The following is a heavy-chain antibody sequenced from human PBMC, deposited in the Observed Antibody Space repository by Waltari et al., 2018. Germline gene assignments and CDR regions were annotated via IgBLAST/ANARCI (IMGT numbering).Heavy chain of an antibody. CDR3: AREYCSGGSCSGSFDY. CDR2: IYTSGST. CDR1: GGSISSGSYY. V-gene: IGHV4-61*02. Sequence: QVQLQESGPGLVKPSQTLSLTCTVSGGSISSGSYYWSWIRQPAGKGLEWIGRIYTSGSTNYNPSLKSRVTISVDTSKNQFSLKLSSVTAADTAVYYCAREYCSGGSCSGSFDYWGQGTLVTVSS. J-gene: IGHJ4*02. D-gene: IGHD2-15*01.